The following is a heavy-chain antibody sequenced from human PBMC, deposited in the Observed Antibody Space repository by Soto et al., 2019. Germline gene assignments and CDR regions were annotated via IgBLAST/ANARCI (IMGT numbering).Heavy chain of an antibody. J-gene: IGHJ5*02. CDR2: INHSGST. D-gene: IGHD5-18*01. CDR1: GGSFSGYY. Sequence: SETLSLTCAVYGGSFSGYYWSWIRQPPGKGLEWIGEINHSGSTNHNPSLKSRVTISVDTSKNQFSLKLSSVTAADTAVYYCARLPLADTAMVNYWFDPWGQGTLVTVSS. CDR3: ARLPLADTAMVNYWFDP. V-gene: IGHV4-34*01.